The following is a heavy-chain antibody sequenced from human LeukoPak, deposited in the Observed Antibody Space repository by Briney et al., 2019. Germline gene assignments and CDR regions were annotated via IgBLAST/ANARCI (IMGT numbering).Heavy chain of an antibody. Sequence: GGSLRLSCAASGFTFRSNSMNWVRQAPGQGLEWGSSISSSSTYIYYADSVKGRFTISRDNAKNSLYLQMNSLRAEDTAVYYCARTSMVGFDYWGQGTLVTVSS. V-gene: IGHV3-21*01. D-gene: IGHD3-10*02. CDR1: GFTFRSNS. CDR3: ARTSMVGFDY. J-gene: IGHJ4*02. CDR2: ISSSSTYI.